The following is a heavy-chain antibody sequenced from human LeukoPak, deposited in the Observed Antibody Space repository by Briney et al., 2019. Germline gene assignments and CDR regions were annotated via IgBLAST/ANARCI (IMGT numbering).Heavy chain of an antibody. D-gene: IGHD7-27*01. CDR2: ISSNGGST. Sequence: PGGSLRLCCAASGFTFSSYAMHWVRQATGKGLEYVSAISSNGGSTYYANSVKGRFTISRDNSKNTLYLQMGSLRAEDMAVYYCARVDTVGMRYYFDYWGQGTLVTVSS. CDR3: ARVDTVGMRYYFDY. CDR1: GFTFSSYA. V-gene: IGHV3-64*01. J-gene: IGHJ4*02.